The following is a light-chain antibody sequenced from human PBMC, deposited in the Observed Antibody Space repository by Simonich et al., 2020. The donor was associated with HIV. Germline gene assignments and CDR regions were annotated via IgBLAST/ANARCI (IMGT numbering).Light chain of an antibody. CDR2: EDN. CDR3: QSYDSSNQV. J-gene: IGLJ3*02. CDR1: SGSIARNY. V-gene: IGLV6-57*03. Sequence: NFMLTQPHSVSESPGKTVTISCTRSSGSIARNYVQLYQQRPGSAPTTVIYEDNQIPSGVPDRFSGSIDSSSNSASLTISGLKTEDEADYYCQSYDSSNQVFGGGTKLTVL.